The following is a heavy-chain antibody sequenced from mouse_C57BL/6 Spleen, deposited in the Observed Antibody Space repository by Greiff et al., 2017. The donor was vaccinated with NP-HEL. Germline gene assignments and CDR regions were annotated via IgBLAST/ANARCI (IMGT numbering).Heavy chain of an antibody. Sequence: QVQLQQPGTELVKPGASVKLSCKASGYTFTSYWMHWVKQRPGQGLEWIGNINPSNGGTNYNEKFKSKATLTVDKSSSTAYMQLSSLTSEDSAVYYGERPPYDYDGLAWFADWGQGTLVTVSA. D-gene: IGHD2-4*01. CDR1: GYTFTSYW. CDR3: ERPPYDYDGLAWFAD. J-gene: IGHJ3*01. CDR2: INPSNGGT. V-gene: IGHV1-53*01.